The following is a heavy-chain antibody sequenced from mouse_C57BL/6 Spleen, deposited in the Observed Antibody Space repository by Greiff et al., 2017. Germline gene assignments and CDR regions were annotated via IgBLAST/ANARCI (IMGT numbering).Heavy chain of an antibody. D-gene: IGHD1-1*01. CDR3: AREITTVVAHWYFDV. CDR2: INPNYGTT. J-gene: IGHJ1*03. Sequence: EVQLQQSGPELVKPGASVKISCKASGYSFTDYNLNWVKQSNGKSLEWIGVINPNYGTTSYNQKFKGKATLPVDQSSSTAYMQLNSLTSEDSAVYYCAREITTVVAHWYFDVWGTGTTVTVSS. CDR1: GYSFTDYN. V-gene: IGHV1-39*01.